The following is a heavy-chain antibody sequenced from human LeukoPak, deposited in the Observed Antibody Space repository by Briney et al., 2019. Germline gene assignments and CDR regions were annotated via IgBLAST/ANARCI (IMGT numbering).Heavy chain of an antibody. J-gene: IGHJ6*02. CDR3: TTGYSGYDGYYGMDV. CDR1: GFTFSSAW. Sequence: GGSLRLSCAASGFTFSSAWMSWVRQAPGKGLEWVGRIKSKTDGGTTDYAAPVKGRFTISRDDSKNTLYLQMNSLKTEDTAVYYCTTGYSGYDGYYGMDVWGQGTTVTVSS. V-gene: IGHV3-15*01. CDR2: IKSKTDGGTT. D-gene: IGHD5-12*01.